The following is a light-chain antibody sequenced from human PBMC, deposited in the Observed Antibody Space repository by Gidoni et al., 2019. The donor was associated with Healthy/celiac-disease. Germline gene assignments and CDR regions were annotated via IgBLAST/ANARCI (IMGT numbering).Light chain of an antibody. Sequence: DIQMTQSPSTLPASVGDRVTITCRASQSISSWLAWYQQKPGKDPKLLIYDASSLESGVPSQCSGSGCGTEFTLTISSLQPDDFATYYCQQYNSYSPITFGQGTRLEIK. CDR2: DAS. V-gene: IGKV1-5*01. J-gene: IGKJ5*01. CDR3: QQYNSYSPIT. CDR1: QSISSW.